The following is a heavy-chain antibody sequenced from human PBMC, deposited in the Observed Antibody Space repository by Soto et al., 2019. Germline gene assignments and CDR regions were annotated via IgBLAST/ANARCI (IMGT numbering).Heavy chain of an antibody. CDR1: GFTFSDYY. Sequence: PGGSLRLSCAASGFTFSDYYMSWIRQAPGKGLEWVSYISSSGSTIYYADSVKGRFTISRDNAKNSLYLQMNSLRAEDTAVYYCAGDQSVAPIFYMDVWGKGTTVTVSS. J-gene: IGHJ6*03. D-gene: IGHD2-15*01. V-gene: IGHV3-11*01. CDR2: ISSSGSTI. CDR3: AGDQSVAPIFYMDV.